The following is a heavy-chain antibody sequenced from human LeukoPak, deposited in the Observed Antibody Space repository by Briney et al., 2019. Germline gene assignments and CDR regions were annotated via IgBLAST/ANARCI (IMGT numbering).Heavy chain of an antibody. D-gene: IGHD3-22*01. CDR1: GFTFSSYW. J-gene: IGHJ4*02. CDR2: INSDGSST. CDR3: ARTPTAGYYDRTFDY. Sequence: GGSLRLSCAASGFTFSSYWMHWVRQAPGKGLVWVSRINSDGSSTSYADSVKGRFTISRDNAKNTLYLQMNSLRAEDTAVYYCARTPTAGYYDRTFDYWGQGTLVTVSS. V-gene: IGHV3-74*01.